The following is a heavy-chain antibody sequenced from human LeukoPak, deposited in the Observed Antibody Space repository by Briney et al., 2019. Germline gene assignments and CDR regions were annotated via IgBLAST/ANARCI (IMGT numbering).Heavy chain of an antibody. CDR1: GFTVSSNY. D-gene: IGHD3-10*01. CDR3: ARTITMVRGSLPDY. V-gene: IGHV3-66*01. Sequence: GGSLRLSCAASGFTVSSNYMSWVRQAPGKGLEWVSVIYSGGSTYYADSVKGRFTISRDNSKNTLYLQMNSLRAEDTAVYYCARTITMVRGSLPDYWGQGTLVTVSS. CDR2: IYSGGST. J-gene: IGHJ4*02.